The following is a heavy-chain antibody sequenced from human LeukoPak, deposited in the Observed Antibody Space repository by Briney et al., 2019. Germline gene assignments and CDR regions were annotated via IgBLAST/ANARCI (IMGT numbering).Heavy chain of an antibody. CDR2: ISFDGTNK. J-gene: IGHJ4*02. V-gene: IGHV3-30*03. D-gene: IGHD1-1*01. Sequence: GGSLRLSCAASGFTFSSYGMHWLRQAPGKGLEWVAVISFDGTNKYYVDSVQGRFTMSRDNSKNTVYLQMNSLRAEDTAVYYCARGGADDWSDGTNYWGQGTLVTVSS. CDR1: GFTFSSYG. CDR3: ARGGADDWSDGTNY.